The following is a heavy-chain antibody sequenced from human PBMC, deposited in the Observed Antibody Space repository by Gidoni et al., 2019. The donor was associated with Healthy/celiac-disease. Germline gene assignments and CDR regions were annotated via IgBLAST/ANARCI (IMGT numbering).Heavy chain of an antibody. D-gene: IGHD2-21*01. CDR1: GFTFSSYW. V-gene: IGHV3-7*01. J-gene: IGHJ4*02. CDR2: IKQDGSEK. Sequence: EVQLVESGGGLVQPGGSLRLSCAASGFTFSSYWMSWVRQAPGKGLGWVANIKQDGSEKYYVDSVKGRFTISRDNAKNSLYLQMNSLRAEDTAVYYCARLWWHYYFDYWGQGTLVTVSS. CDR3: ARLWWHYYFDY.